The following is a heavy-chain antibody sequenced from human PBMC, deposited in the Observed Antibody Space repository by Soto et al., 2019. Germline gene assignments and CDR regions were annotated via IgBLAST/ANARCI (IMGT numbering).Heavy chain of an antibody. CDR2: ISAYNGNT. V-gene: IGHV1-18*01. Sequence: GASVKVCCKASGYTFNSYGISWVRQAPEQGLEWMGWISAYNGNTNYAQKLQGRVTMTTDTSTSTAYMELRSLRSDDTAVYYCAREAVSYDFWSGYPPRLRYMDVWGKGTTVTVSS. D-gene: IGHD3-3*01. J-gene: IGHJ6*03. CDR1: GYTFNSYG. CDR3: AREAVSYDFWSGYPPRLRYMDV.